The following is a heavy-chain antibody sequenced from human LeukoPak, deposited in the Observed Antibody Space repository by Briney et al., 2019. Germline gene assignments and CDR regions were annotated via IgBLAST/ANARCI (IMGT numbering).Heavy chain of an antibody. Sequence: GESLKISCKASEYTFTNYWMGWVRQMPGKGLEYMGIIYPDDSDTRYSPSFKGQVTISADKSINTAYLQWNSLKASDTAMYYCVRRDFDYWGQGTLVTVSS. J-gene: IGHJ4*02. V-gene: IGHV5-51*01. CDR3: VRRDFDY. CDR2: IYPDDSDT. CDR1: EYTFTNYW.